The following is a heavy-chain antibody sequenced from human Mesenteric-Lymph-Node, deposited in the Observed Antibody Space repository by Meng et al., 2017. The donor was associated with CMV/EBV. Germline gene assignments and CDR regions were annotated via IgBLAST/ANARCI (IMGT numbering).Heavy chain of an antibody. CDR3: VGGGPARDSPFDP. D-gene: IGHD3-16*01. CDR2: ISNTGNSR. V-gene: IGHV3-23*01. Sequence: GGSLRLSCAASGFTFSSYDMSWVRQAPGKGLEWVSCISNTGNSRYHADSVKGRFTIFRDNSKNTVYLQMNSLRGEDTAVYYCVGGGPARDSPFDPWGQGTLVTVSS. CDR1: GFTFSSYD. J-gene: IGHJ5*02.